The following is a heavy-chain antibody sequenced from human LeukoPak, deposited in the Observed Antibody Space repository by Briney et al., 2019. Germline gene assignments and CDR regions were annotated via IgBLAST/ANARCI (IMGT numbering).Heavy chain of an antibody. D-gene: IGHD3-22*01. Sequence: GGSLRLSCAASGFTFSSYGMHWVRQAPGKGLEWVAVIWYDGSNKYYADSVKGRFTISRDNSKNTLYLQMNSLRAEDTAVYYCAREFYYYDSSGYYYPYWGQGTLVTVSS. CDR3: AREFYYYDSSGYYYPY. J-gene: IGHJ4*02. CDR2: IWYDGSNK. V-gene: IGHV3-33*01. CDR1: GFTFSSYG.